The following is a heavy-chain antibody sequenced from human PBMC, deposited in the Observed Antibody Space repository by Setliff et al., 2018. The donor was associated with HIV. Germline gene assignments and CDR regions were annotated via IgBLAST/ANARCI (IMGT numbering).Heavy chain of an antibody. CDR3: AREKYGDKFDY. V-gene: IGHV1-18*01. D-gene: IGHD2-8*01. J-gene: IGHJ4*02. CDR1: GYNFTNYG. CDR2: IGTYSGNT. Sequence: ASVKVSCKASGYNFTNYGIGWVRQAPGQGLGYLGWIGTYSGNTDYAQSVQGRVTMTRDTSTGTVYMDLRSLRSDDTAMYYCAREKYGDKFDYWGQGTLVTVSS.